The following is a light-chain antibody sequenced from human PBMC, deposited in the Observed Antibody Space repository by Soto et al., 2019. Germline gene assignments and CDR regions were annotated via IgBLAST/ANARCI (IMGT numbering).Light chain of an antibody. CDR1: QSLNRW. CDR3: QHYSSYSDA. CDR2: DAS. V-gene: IGKV1-5*01. J-gene: IGKJ1*01. Sequence: SSYVENRASITCRASQSLNRWLAWYQQKPGKAPKLLIYDASSLQSGVPSRFSGSGSGTEFALTISSLQTDDFATYYWQHYSSYSDAFGQATKVE.